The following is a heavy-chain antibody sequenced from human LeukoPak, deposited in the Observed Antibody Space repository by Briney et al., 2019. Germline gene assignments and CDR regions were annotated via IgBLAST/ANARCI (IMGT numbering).Heavy chain of an antibody. D-gene: IGHD1-26*01. CDR1: GFTFSRYW. Sequence: RTGGSLRLSCAASGFTFSRYWMSWVRQAPGKGLEWVANIKEDGSEKYYVDSVKGRFTISRDNAKNSLYLQMDSLRVEDTAVYYCARDPYSGSYGPYYYYYMDVWGEGTTVTISS. CDR2: IKEDGSEK. J-gene: IGHJ6*03. V-gene: IGHV3-7*01. CDR3: ARDPYSGSYGPYYYYYMDV.